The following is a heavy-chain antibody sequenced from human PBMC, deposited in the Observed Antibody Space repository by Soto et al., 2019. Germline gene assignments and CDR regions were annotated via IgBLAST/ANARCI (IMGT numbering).Heavy chain of an antibody. CDR1: GGSFSGYY. D-gene: IGHD3-16*01. J-gene: IGHJ6*02. CDR2: INHSGST. Sequence: SETLSLTCAVYGGSFSGYYWSWIRQPPGKGLEWIGEINHSGSTNYNPSLKSRVTISVDTSKNQFSLKLSSVTAADTAVYYCARNPYDYVWGSYYYSYYGMHVWGQGTTVTV. V-gene: IGHV4-34*01. CDR3: ARNPYDYVWGSYYYSYYGMHV.